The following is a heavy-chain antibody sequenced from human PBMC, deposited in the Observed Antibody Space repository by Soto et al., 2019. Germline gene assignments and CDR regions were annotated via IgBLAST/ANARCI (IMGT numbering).Heavy chain of an antibody. CDR2: ISGSGGT. V-gene: IGHV3-53*02. CDR3: VGTYDDSRGLDF. CDR1: GFTVSSNY. D-gene: IGHD4-17*01. J-gene: IGHJ4*02. Sequence: EVQLVETGGGLVQTGGSLRLSCAASGFTVSSNYMNWVRQAPGEGLEWVSVISGSGGTFYADSVKGRFTTSRDNSKNTVYLQMNSLRDEDTAVYYCVGTYDDSRGLDFWGQGALVTVSS.